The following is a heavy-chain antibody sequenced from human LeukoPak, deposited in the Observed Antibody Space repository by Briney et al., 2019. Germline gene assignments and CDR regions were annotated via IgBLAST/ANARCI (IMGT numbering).Heavy chain of an antibody. J-gene: IGHJ6*02. CDR2: IYYSGST. D-gene: IGHD6-13*01. V-gene: IGHV4-30-4*01. Sequence: ASQTLSLTCTVSGGSISSGDYYWSWIRQPPGKGLEWIGYIYYSGSTYYNPSLKSRVTISVDTSKNQFSLKLSSVTAADTAVYYCARDNGLAAAGSNYYGMDVWGQGTTVTVSS. CDR3: ARDNGLAAAGSNYYGMDV. CDR1: GGSISSGDYY.